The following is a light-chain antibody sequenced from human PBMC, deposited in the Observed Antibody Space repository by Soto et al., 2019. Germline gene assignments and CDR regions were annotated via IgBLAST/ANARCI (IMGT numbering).Light chain of an antibody. J-gene: IGKJ4*01. V-gene: IGKV3-15*01. CDR1: QTVYNN. Sequence: EIVMTQSPATLSVSPGERATLSCRASQTVYNNLAWYQQKPGQPPRLLIYGASARATGIPARFSGSGSGTEFTLTISSLQSEDFAVYYCQQYSYWPLTFGGGTKVEIK. CDR3: QQYSYWPLT. CDR2: GAS.